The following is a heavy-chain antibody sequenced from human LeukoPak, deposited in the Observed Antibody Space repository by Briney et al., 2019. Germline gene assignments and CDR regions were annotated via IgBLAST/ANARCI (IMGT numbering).Heavy chain of an antibody. J-gene: IGHJ4*02. CDR2: IHTSGST. CDR3: VRGGASGNYGVIDY. V-gene: IGHV4-4*07. D-gene: IGHD1-26*01. CDR1: GGSISSYY. Sequence: SETLSLTCTVSGGSISSYYWSWIRQPAGKGLEWIGRIHTSGSTNYNPSLKSRVTMLVDTSKNQFSLRLSSVTAADTAVYYCVRGGASGNYGVIDYWGRGTLVTVSS.